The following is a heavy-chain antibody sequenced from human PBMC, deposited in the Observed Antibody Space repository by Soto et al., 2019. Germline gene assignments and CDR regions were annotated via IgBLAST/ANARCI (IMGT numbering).Heavy chain of an antibody. V-gene: IGHV1-24*01. CDR2: FDPEDGET. J-gene: IGHJ6*02. Sequence: ASVKVSCKVSGYTLTELSMHWVRQAPGKGLEWMGGFDPEDGETIYAQKFQGRVTMTEDTSTDTAYMELSSLRSEDTAVYYCATDRCSGGSCYSPLYGMDVWGQGTTVTVSS. D-gene: IGHD2-15*01. CDR1: GYTLTELS. CDR3: ATDRCSGGSCYSPLYGMDV.